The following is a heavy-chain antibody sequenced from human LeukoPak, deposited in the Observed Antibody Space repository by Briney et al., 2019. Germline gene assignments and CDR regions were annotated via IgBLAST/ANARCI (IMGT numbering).Heavy chain of an antibody. Sequence: ASVKVSCKASGYTFIGYSIHWVRQAPGQGLEWMGWISAYNGNTNYAQKLQGRVTMTTGTSTSTAYMELRSLRSDDTAVYYCARGLEWLTRRHTWFDPWGQGTLVTVSS. CDR2: ISAYNGNT. J-gene: IGHJ5*02. D-gene: IGHD3-3*01. CDR3: ARGLEWLTRRHTWFDP. V-gene: IGHV1-18*04. CDR1: GYTFIGYS.